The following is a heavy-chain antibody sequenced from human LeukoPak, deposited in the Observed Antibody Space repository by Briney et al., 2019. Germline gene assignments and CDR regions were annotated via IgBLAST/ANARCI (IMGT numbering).Heavy chain of an antibody. Sequence: GGSLRLSCAASGFTFSSYEMNWVRQAPGKGLEWVSYISSSGSTIYYADSVKGRFTTSRDNAKNSLYLQMNSLRAEDTAVYYCAREDLYNWNYRSYAFDIWGQGTMVTVSS. CDR3: AREDLYNWNYRSYAFDI. D-gene: IGHD1-7*01. V-gene: IGHV3-48*03. CDR1: GFTFSSYE. J-gene: IGHJ3*02. CDR2: ISSSGSTI.